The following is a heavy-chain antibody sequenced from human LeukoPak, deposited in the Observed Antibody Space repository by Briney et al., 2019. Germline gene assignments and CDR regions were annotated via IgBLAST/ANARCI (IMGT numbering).Heavy chain of an antibody. D-gene: IGHD1-26*01. Sequence: ASVKVSCKASGYTFTGYYMHWVRQAPGHGLEWMGRINPNSGGTNYAQKFQGRVTMTRDTSISTAYMELSSLRSDDTAVYYCASGVGATIVPTFDYWGQGTLVTVSS. CDR1: GYTFTGYY. J-gene: IGHJ4*02. CDR3: ASGVGATIVPTFDY. CDR2: INPNSGGT. V-gene: IGHV1-2*06.